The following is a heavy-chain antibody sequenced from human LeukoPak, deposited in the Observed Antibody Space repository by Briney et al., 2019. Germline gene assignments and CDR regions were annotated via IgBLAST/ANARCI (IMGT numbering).Heavy chain of an antibody. Sequence: PGGSLRLSCAASGFSVSSNYMNWVRQAPGKGLEWVSVIHNGGSTYYADSVKGRFTISRDNSKNTLYLQMNSLRAEDTAVYYCARGQKYRSGYTVTELGSGYFDYWGQGPLVTVSS. CDR2: IHNGGST. CDR3: ARGQKYRSGYTVTELGSGYFDY. J-gene: IGHJ4*02. CDR1: GFSVSSNY. V-gene: IGHV3-66*01. D-gene: IGHD5-18*01.